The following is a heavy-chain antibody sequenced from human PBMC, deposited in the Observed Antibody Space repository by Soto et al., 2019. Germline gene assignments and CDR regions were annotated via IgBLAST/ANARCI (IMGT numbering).Heavy chain of an antibody. CDR1: GGSISSYY. Sequence: SETLSLTCTVSGGSISSYYWSWIRQPPGKGLEWIGYIYYSGSTNYNPSLKSRVTISVDTSKNQFSLKLSSVTAADTAVYYCARGVRGQLVVPDWFDPWGQGTLVTVSS. CDR3: ARGVRGQLVVPDWFDP. V-gene: IGHV4-59*01. D-gene: IGHD6-6*01. J-gene: IGHJ5*02. CDR2: IYYSGST.